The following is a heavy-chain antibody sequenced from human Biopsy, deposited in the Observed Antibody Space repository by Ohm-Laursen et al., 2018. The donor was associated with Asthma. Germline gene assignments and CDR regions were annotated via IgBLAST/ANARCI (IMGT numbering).Heavy chain of an antibody. J-gene: IGHJ4*02. CDR3: AKEVFPGWELRRGPDS. CDR2: ISFDGTNR. Sequence: SLRLSCTASGFSFSNYGMHWVRQAPGKGLDWVAVISFDGTNRNYTDSVKGRFAISRDNSRNTLHLEMNSLRAEDTAVYFCAKEVFPGWELRRGPDSWGQGTLVTVSS. V-gene: IGHV3-30*18. D-gene: IGHD1-26*01. CDR1: GFSFSNYG.